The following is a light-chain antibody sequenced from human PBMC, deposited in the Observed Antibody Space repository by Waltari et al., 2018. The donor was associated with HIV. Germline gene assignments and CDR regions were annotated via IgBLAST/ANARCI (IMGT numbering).Light chain of an antibody. Sequence: QSALTQPPSASGSPGQSVTISCTGTSSDVGGYNYVSWYQQHPGKAPKLMIYGVNKRPSGVPDRFSSSKSGNTASLTVSGLQAEDEAEYYCSSYAGSNNVVFGGGTKLTVL. CDR2: GVN. V-gene: IGLV2-8*01. CDR3: SSYAGSNNVV. J-gene: IGLJ2*01. CDR1: SSDVGGYNY.